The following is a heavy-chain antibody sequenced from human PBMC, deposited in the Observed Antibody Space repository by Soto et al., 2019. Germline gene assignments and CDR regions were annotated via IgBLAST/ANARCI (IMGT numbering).Heavy chain of an antibody. CDR3: ARELGPTDSVRLDV. V-gene: IGHV1-18*04. J-gene: IGHJ6*02. CDR2: INPDKDDR. D-gene: IGHD3-10*02. CDR1: GYKFINYF. Sequence: QVQLVQSGAEVKKPGASVKVSCKASGYKFINYFISWVRQAPGQGREWMGWINPDKDDRKYAEKFQVRVTMTTDTFTSTAYMELGNLRFDDTAVYYCARELGPTDSVRLDVWGQGTTVTISS.